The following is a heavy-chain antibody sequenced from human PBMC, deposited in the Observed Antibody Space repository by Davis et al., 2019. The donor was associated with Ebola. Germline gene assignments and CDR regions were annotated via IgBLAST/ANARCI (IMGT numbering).Heavy chain of an antibody. Sequence: AASVKVSCKASGFSFTSPAMPWVRPACCRRLEWIRWIVVGSGNTNYAQKFQERVTITRDMSTSTAYMELSSLRSEDTAVYYCAADWGDCSGGSCYRLRYYYGMDVWSQGTTVTVSS. CDR1: GFSFTSPA. V-gene: IGHV1-58*02. CDR3: AADWGDCSGGSCYRLRYYYGMDV. CDR2: IVVGSGNT. D-gene: IGHD2-15*01. J-gene: IGHJ6*02.